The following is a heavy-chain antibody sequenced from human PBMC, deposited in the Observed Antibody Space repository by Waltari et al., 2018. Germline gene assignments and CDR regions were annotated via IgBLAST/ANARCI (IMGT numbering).Heavy chain of an antibody. V-gene: IGHV4-39*01. CDR3: ARRIDSSSSLDY. J-gene: IGHJ4*02. CDR1: GGSISSSSYY. Sequence: QLQLQESGPGLVKPSETLSLTCTVSGGSISSSSYYWGWIRQPPGKGLEWIGSIYYSGSTYYNPSLKSRVTISVDTSKNQFSLKLSSVTAADTAVYYCARRIDSSSSLDYWGQGTLVTVSS. D-gene: IGHD6-6*01. CDR2: IYYSGST.